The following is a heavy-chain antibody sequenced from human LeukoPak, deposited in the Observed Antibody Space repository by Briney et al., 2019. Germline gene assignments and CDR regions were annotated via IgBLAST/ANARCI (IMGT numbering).Heavy chain of an antibody. Sequence: PGGSLRLSCAASGFAFSSYGMSWVRQAPGKGLEWVSAISGSGGSTYYADSVKGRFTISRDNSKNTLYLQMNSLRAEDTAVYYCAKDLGIAAAGFDYWGQGTLVTVSS. V-gene: IGHV3-23*01. CDR3: AKDLGIAAAGFDY. CDR2: ISGSGGST. J-gene: IGHJ4*02. CDR1: GFAFSSYG. D-gene: IGHD6-13*01.